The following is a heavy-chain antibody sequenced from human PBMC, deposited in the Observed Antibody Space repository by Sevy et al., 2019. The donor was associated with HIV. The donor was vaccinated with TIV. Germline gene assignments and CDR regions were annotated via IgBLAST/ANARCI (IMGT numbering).Heavy chain of an antibody. CDR2: ISWNSGSI. D-gene: IGHD3-10*01. CDR3: AKDSRGDVHSFDY. CDR1: GFTFDDYA. V-gene: IGHV3-9*01. J-gene: IGHJ4*02. Sequence: GGSLRLSCAASGFTFDDYAMHWGRQAPGKGLEWVSGISWNSGSIGYADSVKGRFTISRDNAKNSLYLQMNSLRAEDTALYYCAKDSRGDVHSFDYWGQRTLVTVSS.